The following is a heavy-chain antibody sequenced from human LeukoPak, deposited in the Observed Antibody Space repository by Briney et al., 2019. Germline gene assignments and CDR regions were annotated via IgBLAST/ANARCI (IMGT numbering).Heavy chain of an antibody. CDR3: ARLSGYCSGGSCYYFDY. V-gene: IGHV4-59*12. Sequence: SQTLSLTCTVSGGSISSYYWSWIRQPPGKGLEWIGYIYYSGSTNYNPSLKSRVTISVDTSKNQFSLKLSSVTAADTAVYYCARLSGYCSGGSCYYFDYWGQGTLVTVSS. CDR1: GGSISSYY. CDR2: IYYSGST. J-gene: IGHJ4*02. D-gene: IGHD2-15*01.